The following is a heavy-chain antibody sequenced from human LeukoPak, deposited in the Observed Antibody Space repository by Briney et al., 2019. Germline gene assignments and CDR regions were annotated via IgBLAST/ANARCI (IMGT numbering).Heavy chain of an antibody. CDR3: ARVVRGSNFFDY. CDR1: GYTFTSYA. J-gene: IGHJ4*02. V-gene: IGHV1-3*01. D-gene: IGHD3-10*01. CDR2: INAGNGNT. Sequence: ASVKVSCKASGYTFTSYAMHWVRQAPGQRLEWMGWINAGNGNTKYSQKFQGRVTITRDTSASTAYMELSSLRSEDTAVYYCARVVRGSNFFDYWGQGTLVTVSS.